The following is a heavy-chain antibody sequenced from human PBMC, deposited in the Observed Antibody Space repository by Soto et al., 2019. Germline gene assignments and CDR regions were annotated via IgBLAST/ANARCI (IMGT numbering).Heavy chain of an antibody. J-gene: IGHJ4*02. CDR3: ARAIVVVPAANRTIKYFDY. V-gene: IGHV4-34*01. CDR1: GGSFSGYY. Sequence: PSETLSLTCAVYGGSFSGYYWSWIRQPPGKGLEWIGEINHSGSTNYNPSLKSRVTISVDTSKNQFSLKLSSVTAADTAVYYCARAIVVVPAANRTIKYFDYWGQGTLVTVSS. CDR2: INHSGST. D-gene: IGHD2-2*01.